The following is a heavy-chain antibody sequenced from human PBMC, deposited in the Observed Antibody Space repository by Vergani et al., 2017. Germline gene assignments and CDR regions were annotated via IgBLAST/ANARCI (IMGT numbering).Heavy chain of an antibody. J-gene: IGHJ2*01. D-gene: IGHD3-9*01. CDR2: ISYDGSNK. V-gene: IGHV3-30*03. CDR1: GFTFSSYG. Sequence: QVQLVESGGGVVQPGRSLRLSCAASGFTFSSYGMHWVRQAPGKGLEWVAVISYDGSNKYYADSVKGRFTISRDNSKNTLYLQMNILRAEDTAVYYCAREGLRYFDWLTGGWYFDLWGRGTLVTVSS. CDR3: AREGLRYFDWLTGGWYFDL.